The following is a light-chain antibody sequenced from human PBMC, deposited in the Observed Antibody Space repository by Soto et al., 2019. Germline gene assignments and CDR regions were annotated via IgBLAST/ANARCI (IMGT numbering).Light chain of an antibody. J-gene: IGLJ2*01. CDR1: SGHSSHA. V-gene: IGLV4-69*01. Sequence: QSVLTQSPSASASLGASVKLTCTLSSGHSSHAIAWHQQQPEKGPRYLMKLNSDGSHSKGDGIPDRFSGSSSGAERYLTISSLQSEDEADYYCQTWGTGIVVFGGGTKLTVL. CDR2: LNSDGSH. CDR3: QTWGTGIVV.